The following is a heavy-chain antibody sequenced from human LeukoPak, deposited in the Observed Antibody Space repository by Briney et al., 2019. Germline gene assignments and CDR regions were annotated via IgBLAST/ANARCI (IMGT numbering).Heavy chain of an antibody. J-gene: IGHJ3*02. CDR3: ARDWDFGTI. D-gene: IGHD3-3*01. CDR1: GGSISSSSYY. Sequence: PSGTLSLTCTVSGGSISSSSYYWGWIRQPPGKGLEWIGSIYYSGSTYYNPSLKSRVTISVDTSKNQFSLKLSSVTAADTAVYYCARDWDFGTIWGQGTMVTVSS. V-gene: IGHV4-39*07. CDR2: IYYSGST.